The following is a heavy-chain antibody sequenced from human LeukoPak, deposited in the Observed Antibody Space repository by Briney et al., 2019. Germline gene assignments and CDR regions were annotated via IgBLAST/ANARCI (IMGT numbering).Heavy chain of an antibody. Sequence: ASVKVSCKTSGYTFTNYGISWVRQAPGLGLEWMGWISAYNGNTNYAQKVQGRVTMTTDTSTSTAYMELRSLRFDDTAVYYCARDQSVRLLQASSTYFKHVFAIWGQGSMVTVSS. CDR3: ARDQSVRLLQASSTYFKHVFAI. V-gene: IGHV1-18*01. D-gene: IGHD6-13*01. CDR1: GYTFTNYG. J-gene: IGHJ3*02. CDR2: ISAYNGNT.